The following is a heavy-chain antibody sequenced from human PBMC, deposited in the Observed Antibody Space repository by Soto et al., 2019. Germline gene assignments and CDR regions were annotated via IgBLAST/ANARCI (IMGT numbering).Heavy chain of an antibody. Sequence: ASVKVSCKASGYTFTSYAMHWLRQAPGQRLEWMGWINAGNGNTKYSQKFQGRVTITRDTSASTAYMELSSLRSEDTAVYYCARDDSIAAAGTDYWGQGTLVTVSS. V-gene: IGHV1-3*01. J-gene: IGHJ4*02. CDR3: ARDDSIAAAGTDY. CDR2: INAGNGNT. CDR1: GYTFTSYA. D-gene: IGHD6-13*01.